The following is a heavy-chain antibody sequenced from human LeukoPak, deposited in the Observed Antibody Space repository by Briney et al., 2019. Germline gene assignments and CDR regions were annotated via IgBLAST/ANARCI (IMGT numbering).Heavy chain of an antibody. CDR1: GGSISTFY. CDR3: AREDPQTTVPEGLDV. D-gene: IGHD4-17*01. CDR2: IYYSGST. Sequence: PSETLSLTCTVSGGSISTFYWSWLRQPPGKGLEWIGYIYYSGSTNYNPSLKSRATISVDTSKNQFSLRLSSVTAADTAVYYCAREDPQTTVPEGLDVWGQGTTVTVSS. J-gene: IGHJ6*02. V-gene: IGHV4-59*01.